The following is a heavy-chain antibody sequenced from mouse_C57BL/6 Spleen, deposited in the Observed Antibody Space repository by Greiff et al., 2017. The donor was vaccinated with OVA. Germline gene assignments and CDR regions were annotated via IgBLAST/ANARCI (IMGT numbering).Heavy chain of an antibody. D-gene: IGHD2-3*01. CDR1: GYTFTDYN. J-gene: IGHJ2*01. Sequence: VQLKQSGPELVKPGASVKMSCKASGYTFTDYNMHWVKQSHGKSLEWIGYINPNNGGTSYNQKFKGKATLTVNKSSSTAYMELRSLTSEDSAVYYCASPGGYYVNCDLDYWGQGTTLTVSS. CDR3: ASPGGYYVNCDLDY. CDR2: INPNNGGT. V-gene: IGHV1-22*01.